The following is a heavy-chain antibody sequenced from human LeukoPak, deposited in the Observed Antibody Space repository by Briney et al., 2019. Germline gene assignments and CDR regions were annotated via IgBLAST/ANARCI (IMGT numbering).Heavy chain of an antibody. CDR3: VRGTRAFDV. J-gene: IGHJ3*01. Sequence: GGSLRLSCAASGFIFSSYAMSWVRQAPGKGLEWVANIKQDGSEKYYVDSVKGRFTISRDNAQKSLYLQINSLRGDDTALYYCVRGTRAFDVWGQGTMVTVSS. V-gene: IGHV3-7*01. CDR2: IKQDGSEK. CDR1: GFIFSSYA.